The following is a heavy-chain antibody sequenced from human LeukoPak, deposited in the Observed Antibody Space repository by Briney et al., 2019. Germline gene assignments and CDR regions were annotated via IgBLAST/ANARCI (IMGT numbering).Heavy chain of an antibody. V-gene: IGHV4-39*07. CDR2: IYYSGST. CDR1: GGSISSSSYY. Sequence: SSETLSLTCTVSGGSISSSSYYWGWIRQPPGKGLEWIGNIYYSGSTYYNPSLKSRVTISVDTSKNQFSLKLSFVTAADTAVYYCARSYSSSWYSFDYWGQGTLVTVSS. J-gene: IGHJ4*02. D-gene: IGHD6-13*01. CDR3: ARSYSSSWYSFDY.